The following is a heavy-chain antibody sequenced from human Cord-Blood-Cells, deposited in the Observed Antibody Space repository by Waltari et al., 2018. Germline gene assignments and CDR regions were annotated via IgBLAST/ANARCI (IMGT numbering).Heavy chain of an antibody. CDR2: FDPEDGET. D-gene: IGHD6-19*01. J-gene: IGHJ4*02. Sequence: QVQLVQSGAEVKKPGASVKVSCKVSGYTLTELSMHWVRQAPGKGLEWMGGFDPEDGETSHAQKFQGRVTMTEDTSTDTAYMGLSSLRSEDTAVYYCATGIFEVAGFDYWGQGTLVTVSS. V-gene: IGHV1-24*01. CDR3: ATGIFEVAGFDY. CDR1: GYTLTELS.